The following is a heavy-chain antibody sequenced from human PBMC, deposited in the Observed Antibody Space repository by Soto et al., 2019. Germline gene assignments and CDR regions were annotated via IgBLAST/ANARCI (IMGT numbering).Heavy chain of an antibody. CDR2: FDPEDGET. V-gene: IGHV1-24*01. CDR3: ATQARPYDYYSSGHDAFDI. Sequence: GASVKVSCKVSGYTLTELSMHWVRQAPGKEHEWVGGFDPEDGETIYAQKFQGRVTMTEDTSTDTAYMELSSLRSEDTAVYYCATQARPYDYYSSGHDAFDIWGQGTMVTVSS. D-gene: IGHD3-22*01. J-gene: IGHJ3*02. CDR1: GYTLTELS.